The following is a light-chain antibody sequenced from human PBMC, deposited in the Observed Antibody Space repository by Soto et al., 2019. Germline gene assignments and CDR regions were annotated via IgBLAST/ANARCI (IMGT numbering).Light chain of an antibody. CDR3: AAWDDSLSGGLV. J-gene: IGLJ3*02. CDR2: RNN. CDR1: SSNIGSNY. V-gene: IGLV1-47*01. Sequence: QSVLTQPPSASGTPGQRVTISCSGSSSNIGSNYVYWYQQLPGTAPKLLIYRNNQRPSGVPDRFSGSKSGTSASLAISGLRSEDEAEYYCAAWDDSLSGGLVFGGGTKLTVL.